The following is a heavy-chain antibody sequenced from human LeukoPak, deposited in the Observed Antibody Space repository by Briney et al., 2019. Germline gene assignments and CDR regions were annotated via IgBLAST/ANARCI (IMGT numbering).Heavy chain of an antibody. CDR3: ARDFPPYYDFWSGYYDY. J-gene: IGHJ4*02. CDR2: ISYDGSNK. D-gene: IGHD3-3*01. V-gene: IGHV3-30*04. CDR1: GFTFSSYA. Sequence: PGGSLRLSCVVSGFTFSSYAMHWVRQAPGKGLEWVAVISYDGSNKYYADSVKGRFTISRDNSKNTLYLQMNSLRAEDTAVYYCARDFPPYYDFWSGYYDYWGQGTLVTVSS.